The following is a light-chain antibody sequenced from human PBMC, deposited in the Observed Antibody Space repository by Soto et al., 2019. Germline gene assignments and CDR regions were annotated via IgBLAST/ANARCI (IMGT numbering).Light chain of an antibody. CDR2: KVS. Sequence: QSVLTQPASVSGSPGQSITISCTGTSSDVGGSKYVSWYQQYPGKVPKLLINKVSNRPSGVSNRFSGSKSGNTASLTISGLLAEDGADYFYTSSTTDSLYVVETGT. CDR3: TSSTTDSLYV. V-gene: IGLV2-14*01. CDR1: SSDVGGSKY. J-gene: IGLJ1*01.